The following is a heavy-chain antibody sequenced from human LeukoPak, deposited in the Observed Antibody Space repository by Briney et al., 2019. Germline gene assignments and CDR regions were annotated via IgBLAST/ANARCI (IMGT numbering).Heavy chain of an antibody. CDR2: INAGNGNT. CDR1: GYTFTSYA. V-gene: IGHV1-3*01. CDR3: ARVQQPHSALYYGMDV. Sequence: GASVKVSCKASGYTFTSYAMQWVRQAPGQRLEWMGWINAGNGNTKYSQKFQGRVTITRDTSASTAYMELSSLRSEDTAVYYCARVQQPHSALYYGMDVWGQGTTVTVSS. J-gene: IGHJ6*02. D-gene: IGHD6-13*01.